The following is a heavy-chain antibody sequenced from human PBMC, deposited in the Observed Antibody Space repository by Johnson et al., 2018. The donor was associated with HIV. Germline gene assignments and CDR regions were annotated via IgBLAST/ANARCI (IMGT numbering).Heavy chain of an antibody. J-gene: IGHJ3*02. Sequence: QEQLVESGGGVVQPGRSLRLSCAASGFTFSDYYMSWIRQAPGKGLEWVSYIGRSGSTFYYADSVKGRFPISRDNAKNTLYLQMNSLRAEDTAVYYCARGLFSSIAASCGAFDIWGQGTMVTVSS. CDR2: IGRSGSTF. CDR3: ARGLFSSIAASCGAFDI. CDR1: GFTFSDYY. D-gene: IGHD6-6*01. V-gene: IGHV3-11*01.